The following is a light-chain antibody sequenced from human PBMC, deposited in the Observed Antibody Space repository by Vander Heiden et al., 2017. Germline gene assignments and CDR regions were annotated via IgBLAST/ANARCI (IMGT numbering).Light chain of an antibody. Sequence: QSALTQPASVSGSPGQSITISCTGTRRDIGSYDLVSWYQQHPGKVPKLIIYDISERPSGVSSRFSGSKSGNTASLTISGLQADDEADYYCCSYSGCRGVFGGGTKVTVL. CDR2: DIS. CDR1: RRDIGSYDL. V-gene: IGLV2-23*02. J-gene: IGLJ3*02. CDR3: CSYSGCRGV.